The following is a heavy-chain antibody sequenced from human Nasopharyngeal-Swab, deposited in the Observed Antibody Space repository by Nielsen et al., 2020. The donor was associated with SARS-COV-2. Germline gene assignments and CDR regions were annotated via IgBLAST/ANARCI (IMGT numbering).Heavy chain of an antibody. CDR1: GYPLSTSAMC. D-gene: IGHD3-9*01. V-gene: IGHV2-70*01. CDR2: TDCDDDK. CDR3: ARLSYDIGTGCYVGFDC. J-gene: IGHJ4*02. Sequence: SGPTLVKPTQTLTLTCTFSGYPLSTSAMCVSWIRQPPEKALEWLALTDCDDDKYYSTSLKTRLTLSKDTSKNQEVLTMTNMDHVDTATYYCARLSYDIGTGCYVGFDCWGQGTLVTVAS.